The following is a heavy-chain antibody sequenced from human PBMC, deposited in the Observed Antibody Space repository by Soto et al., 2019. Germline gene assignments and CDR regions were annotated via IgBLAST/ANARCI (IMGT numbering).Heavy chain of an antibody. CDR1: GYTFTSSG. J-gene: IGHJ4*02. Sequence: QVQLVQSGGEVKKPGASVKVSCKASGYTFTSSGISWVRQAPGQGLEWMGWTRAYMVTNYAQKFQGRVTMTTDTSTSTAYMELRSLSSDDTAVYYCARDSSGRANFDYCGQGTLVTVSS. CDR3: ARDSSGRANFDY. V-gene: IGHV1-18*01. CDR2: TRAYMVT. D-gene: IGHD6-19*01.